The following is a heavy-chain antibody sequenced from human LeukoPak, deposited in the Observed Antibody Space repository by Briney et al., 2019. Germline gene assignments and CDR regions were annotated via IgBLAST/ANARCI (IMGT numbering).Heavy chain of an antibody. CDR1: GYTFTSYD. Sequence: GASVKVSCKASGYTFTSYDINWVRHATEQGLEWMGWMNPNSGNTGYAQKFQGRVTMTRNNSISTAYMELSSLRSEDTAVYYCARGYSSSWRTHNWFDPWGQGTLVTVSS. D-gene: IGHD6-13*01. V-gene: IGHV1-8*01. CDR2: MNPNSGNT. J-gene: IGHJ5*02. CDR3: ARGYSSSWRTHNWFDP.